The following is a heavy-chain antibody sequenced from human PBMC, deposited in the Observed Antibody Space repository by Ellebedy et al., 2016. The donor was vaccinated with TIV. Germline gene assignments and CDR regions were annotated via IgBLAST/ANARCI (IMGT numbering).Heavy chain of an antibody. Sequence: GESLKISCVASGFTFSNYNMNWVRQSPGKGLEWVSVIYSGGTTYYADSVKGRFTISRDNAKNSLYLQMNSLKAEDTAVYYCSRHTDYSLDYWGQGALVTVSS. CDR2: IYSGGTT. V-gene: IGHV3-69-1*01. D-gene: IGHD2-21*01. J-gene: IGHJ4*02. CDR1: GFTFSNYN. CDR3: SRHTDYSLDY.